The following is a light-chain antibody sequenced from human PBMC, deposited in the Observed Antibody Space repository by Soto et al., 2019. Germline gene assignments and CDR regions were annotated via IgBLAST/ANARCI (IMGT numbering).Light chain of an antibody. J-gene: IGKJ1*01. CDR3: QQYSNYWT. CDR2: KAS. Sequence: DIQMTQSPSTLSASVGDRVKITCRASQSINSWLAWYQQKPGKAPKILIYKASSLESGVPSRFSGSGSGTDFTLTISSLQPDDFATYYCQQYSNYWTFGQGTKVEIK. V-gene: IGKV1-5*03. CDR1: QSINSW.